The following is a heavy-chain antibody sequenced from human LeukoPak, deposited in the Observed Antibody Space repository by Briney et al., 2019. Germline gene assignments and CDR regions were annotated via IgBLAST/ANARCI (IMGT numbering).Heavy chain of an antibody. D-gene: IGHD4-17*01. Sequence: SETLSLTCTISGGSISDYYWGWIRQPPGKGLEWIGYVHNSGDTNYNPSLRSRVTISLDTSKNDFSLKLSSVTAADTAVYYCTRDTGTTGEVKFDPWGQGTLVTVSS. J-gene: IGHJ5*02. V-gene: IGHV4-59*12. CDR3: TRDTGTTGEVKFDP. CDR1: GGSISDYY. CDR2: VHNSGDT.